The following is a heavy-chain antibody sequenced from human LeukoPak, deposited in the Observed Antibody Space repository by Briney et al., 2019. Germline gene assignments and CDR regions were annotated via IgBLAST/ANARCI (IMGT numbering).Heavy chain of an antibody. CDR1: GYTFSSYA. D-gene: IGHD5-12*01. CDR3: ARGYDLYYFDY. Sequence: GSSVKVSCKASGYTFSSYAMNWVRQAPGQGLEWMGWINTNTGNPTYAQGFTGRFVFSLDTSVSTAYLQISSLKAEDTAVYYCARGYDLYYFDYWGQGTLVTVSS. CDR2: INTNTGNP. V-gene: IGHV7-4-1*02. J-gene: IGHJ4*02.